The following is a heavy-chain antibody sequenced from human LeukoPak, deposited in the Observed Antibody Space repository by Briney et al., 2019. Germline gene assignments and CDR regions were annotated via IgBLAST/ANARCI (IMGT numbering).Heavy chain of an antibody. Sequence: GGSLRLSCSASGFTFSSAWMSWVRQAPGKGLEWVGRIGAGGATRDYAASVKDRFIISRDDSKNTLYLQMNSLKIEDTAVYWCVADTPVPLAQIDNWGQGIPVTVSS. CDR2: IGAGGATR. CDR3: VADTPVPLAQIDN. J-gene: IGHJ4*02. CDR1: GFTFSSAW. D-gene: IGHD2-2*01. V-gene: IGHV3-15*05.